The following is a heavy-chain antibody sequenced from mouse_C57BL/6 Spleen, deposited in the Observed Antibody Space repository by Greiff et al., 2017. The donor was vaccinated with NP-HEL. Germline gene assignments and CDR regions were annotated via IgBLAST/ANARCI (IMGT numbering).Heavy chain of an antibody. CDR3: ARHYYDYDVRAMDY. J-gene: IGHJ4*01. CDR1: GYTFTSYG. Sequence: QVQLQQSGAELARPGASVKLSCKASGYTFTSYGISWVKQRTGQGLEWIGEIYPRSGNTYYNEKFKGKATLTADKSSSTAYMELRSLTSEDSAVYFCARHYYDYDVRAMDYWGQGTSVTVSS. CDR2: IYPRSGNT. V-gene: IGHV1-81*01. D-gene: IGHD2-4*01.